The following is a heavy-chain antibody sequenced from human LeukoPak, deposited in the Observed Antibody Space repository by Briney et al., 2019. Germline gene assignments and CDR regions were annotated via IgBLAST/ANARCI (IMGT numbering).Heavy chain of an antibody. D-gene: IGHD3-9*01. CDR1: GGTFSSYA. V-gene: IGHV1-69*06. J-gene: IGHJ4*02. CDR3: ARHSSRYFDSDY. Sequence: SVKVSCKASGGTFSSYAISWVRQAPGQGLEWMGGIIPIFGTANYAQKFQGRVTITADKSTSTAYMELSSLRSEDTAVYYCARHSSRYFDSDYWGQGTLVTVSS. CDR2: IIPIFGTA.